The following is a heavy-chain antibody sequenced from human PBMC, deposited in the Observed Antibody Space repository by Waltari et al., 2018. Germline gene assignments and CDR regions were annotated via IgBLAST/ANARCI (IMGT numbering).Heavy chain of an antibody. J-gene: IGHJ4*02. CDR1: GLSVTTNY. CDR2: IYNGGT. V-gene: IGHV3-66*01. Sequence: EVQLVASGGGLVQPGGSLRLSCAASGLSVTTNYMNWVRQTPMKGLEWVSVIYNGGTYHADSVKFVFTISRDTSKNTVYLQMNSLRAEDTAVYYCATDWNADYIFDQWGQGTLVTISS. D-gene: IGHD4-17*01. CDR3: ATDWNADYIFDQ.